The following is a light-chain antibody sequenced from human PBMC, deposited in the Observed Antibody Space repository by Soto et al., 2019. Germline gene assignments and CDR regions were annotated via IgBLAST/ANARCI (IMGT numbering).Light chain of an antibody. V-gene: IGLV2-23*01. CDR1: SSDVGSYNL. CDR2: EGS. J-gene: IGLJ2*01. Sequence: QSALTQPASVSGSPGQSITISCTGTSSDVGSYNLVSWYQQHPGKAPKLMIYEGSKRPSGVSRRFSGSKSGNTASLTISGLQAEDEADYYCCSYAGSFVVFGGGTKVTVL. CDR3: CSYAGSFVV.